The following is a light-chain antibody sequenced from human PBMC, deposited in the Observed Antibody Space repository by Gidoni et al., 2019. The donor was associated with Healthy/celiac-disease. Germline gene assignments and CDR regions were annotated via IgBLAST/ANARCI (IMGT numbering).Light chain of an antibody. CDR1: QSISSW. CDR3: QQYNSYPYT. Sequence: DIQMTQSPSTLSASVGDRVTITCRASQSISSWLAWYQHKPGKAPKLLIYDASSLESGVPSRLSGSGSGTEFTLTISSLQPDDFATYYCQQYNSYPYTFGQGTKLEIK. J-gene: IGKJ2*01. CDR2: DAS. V-gene: IGKV1-5*01.